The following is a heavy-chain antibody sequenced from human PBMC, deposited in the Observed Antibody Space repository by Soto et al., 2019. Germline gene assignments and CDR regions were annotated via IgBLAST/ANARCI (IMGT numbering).Heavy chain of an antibody. V-gene: IGHV3-30*18. D-gene: IGHD1-1*01. CDR1: GFTFSSYG. CDR3: AKWSWNDVADY. J-gene: IGHJ4*02. CDR2: ISYDGSNK. Sequence: GGSLRLSCAASGFTFSSYGMHWVRQAPGKGLEWVAVISYDGSNKYYADSVKGRFTISRDNSKNTLYLQMNSLRAEDTAVYYCAKWSWNDVADYWGRGTLVTVSS.